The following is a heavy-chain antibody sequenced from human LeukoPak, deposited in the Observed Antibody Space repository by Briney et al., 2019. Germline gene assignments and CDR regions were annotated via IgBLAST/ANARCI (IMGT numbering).Heavy chain of an antibody. CDR3: ARGDGYNYYGLDY. CDR2: IYYSGST. D-gene: IGHD5-24*01. Sequence: TSETLSLTCTVSGGSISSSSYYWGWIRQPPGKGLEWIGSIYYSGSTYYNPSLKSRVTISVDTSKNQFSLKLSSVTAADTAVYYCARGDGYNYYGLDYWGQGTLVTVSS. V-gene: IGHV4-39*07. J-gene: IGHJ4*02. CDR1: GGSISSSSYY.